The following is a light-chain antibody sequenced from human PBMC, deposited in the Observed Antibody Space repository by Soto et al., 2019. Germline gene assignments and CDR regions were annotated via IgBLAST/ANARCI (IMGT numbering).Light chain of an antibody. Sequence: EIVMTQSPATLSVSPGERATLSCRASESVTSSRLAWYQQKPGQPPRILIYGASTRATGIPARFSGSGSGTEFTLTISGLQSEDFAVYYCQQYNNWPPWTFGQGTKVEIK. J-gene: IGKJ1*01. CDR2: GAS. CDR3: QQYNNWPPWT. V-gene: IGKV3-15*01. CDR1: ESVTSS.